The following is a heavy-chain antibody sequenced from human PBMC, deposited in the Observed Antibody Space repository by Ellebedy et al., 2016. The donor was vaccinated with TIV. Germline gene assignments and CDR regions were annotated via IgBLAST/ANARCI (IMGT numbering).Heavy chain of an antibody. Sequence: AASVKVSCKASGYTFTGYYIHWVRQAPGQGLEWVGWINPNSGDTVYAQKLQGRVTMTGATSISTAYMGLSRLISDDTATYYCVRDLTNYGSSSYWGQGTLVTVSS. CDR2: INPNSGDT. CDR1: GYTFTGYY. D-gene: IGHD4-17*01. CDR3: VRDLTNYGSSSY. V-gene: IGHV1-2*02. J-gene: IGHJ4*02.